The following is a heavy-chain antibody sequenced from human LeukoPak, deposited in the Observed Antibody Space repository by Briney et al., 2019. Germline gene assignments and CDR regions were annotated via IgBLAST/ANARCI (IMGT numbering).Heavy chain of an antibody. J-gene: IGHJ4*02. CDR3: ARGLVYLTGHFDC. CDR1: GLTVSSNH. CDR2: IYSGDST. V-gene: IGHV3-53*01. D-gene: IGHD1-1*01. Sequence: PGGSLRLSCAASGLTVSSNHMSWVRQAPGKGLEWVSAIYSGDSTYYADSVKGRFTISRDDSKSALYLQMNSLRAEDTAVYYCARGLVYLTGHFDCWGQGTLVIASS.